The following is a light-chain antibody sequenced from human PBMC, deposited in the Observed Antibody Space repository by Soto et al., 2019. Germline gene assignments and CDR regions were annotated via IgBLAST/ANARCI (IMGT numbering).Light chain of an antibody. V-gene: IGKV3-15*01. CDR2: GAS. CDR3: QQYNNWPRGT. CDR1: QNVNSN. Sequence: EIVLTQSPGTLSLSPGERATLSCRASQNVNSNLAWYQQKPGQAPRFLIYGASTRATGIPARFSGSGSGTEFTLTISSLQSEDFAVYYCQQYNNWPRGTFGQGTKVDIK. J-gene: IGKJ1*01.